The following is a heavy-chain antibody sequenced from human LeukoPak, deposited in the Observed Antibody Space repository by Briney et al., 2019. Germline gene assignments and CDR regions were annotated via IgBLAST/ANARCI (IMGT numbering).Heavy chain of an antibody. CDR1: GFTFSSYA. Sequence: GGSLRLSCAASGFTFSSYAMHWVRQAPGKGLEWASSISTTSSYIYYADSVEGRFTISRDNAKNSLYLQMNSLRAEDTAVYYCARDREYPDAGTDYWGQGTLVTVSS. CDR2: ISTTSSYI. CDR3: ARDREYPDAGTDY. D-gene: IGHD2/OR15-2a*01. J-gene: IGHJ4*02. V-gene: IGHV3-21*01.